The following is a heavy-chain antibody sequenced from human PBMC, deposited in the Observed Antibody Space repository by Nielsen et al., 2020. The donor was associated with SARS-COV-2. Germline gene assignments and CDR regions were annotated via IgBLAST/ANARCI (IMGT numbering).Heavy chain of an antibody. CDR1: GFTFSGSA. CDR3: SSPRFDTSGDFDY. Sequence: GESLKISCAASGFTFSGSAMHWVRQASGKGLEWVGRIRSKTNSYATAYAASVKGRFTISRDDSKNTAYLQMDSLKTEDTAVYYCSSPRFDTSGDFDYWGQGTLVTVSS. V-gene: IGHV3-73*01. J-gene: IGHJ4*02. CDR2: IRSKTNSYAT. D-gene: IGHD3-22*01.